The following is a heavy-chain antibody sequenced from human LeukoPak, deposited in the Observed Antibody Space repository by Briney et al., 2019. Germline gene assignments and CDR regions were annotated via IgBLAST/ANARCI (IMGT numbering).Heavy chain of an antibody. CDR2: IYAGGNT. CDR1: TFTVSTNY. J-gene: IGHJ4*02. V-gene: IGHV3-53*01. CDR3: VVGGSPGY. D-gene: IGHD2-15*01. Sequence: GGSLRLSCAASTFTVSTNYMSWVRQAPGKGLEWVSVIYAGGNTNYADSVKGRFTISRDNSKNTVYLQMNSLRAEDTAVYYCVVGGSPGYWGQGTLVTVSS.